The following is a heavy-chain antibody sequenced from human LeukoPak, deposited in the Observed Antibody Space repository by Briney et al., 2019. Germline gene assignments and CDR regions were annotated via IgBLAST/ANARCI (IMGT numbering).Heavy chain of an antibody. Sequence: XXVRXAPXXXXXXMGWINTNTGNPTYAQGFTGRFVFSLDTSVSTAYLQISSLKAEDTAVYYCARGVIAVATDYWGQGTLVTVSS. CDR2: INTNTGNP. CDR3: ARGVIAVATDY. J-gene: IGHJ4*02. V-gene: IGHV7-4-1*02. D-gene: IGHD6-19*01.